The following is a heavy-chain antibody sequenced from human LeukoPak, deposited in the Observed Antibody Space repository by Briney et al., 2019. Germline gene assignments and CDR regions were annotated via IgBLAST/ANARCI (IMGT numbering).Heavy chain of an antibody. CDR1: GFTFGDYA. V-gene: IGHV3-30-3*01. J-gene: IGHJ5*02. CDR2: ISYDGSNK. D-gene: IGHD1-26*01. Sequence: PGGSLRLSCAASGFTFGDYAMHWVRQAPGKGLEWVAVISYDGSNKYYADAVKGRFTISRDNSKNTLYLQMNSLRAEDTAVYYCAKDIAGATINWFDPWGQGTLVTVSS. CDR3: AKDIAGATINWFDP.